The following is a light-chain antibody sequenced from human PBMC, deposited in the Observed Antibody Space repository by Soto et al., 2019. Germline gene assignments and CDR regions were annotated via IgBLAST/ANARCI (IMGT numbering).Light chain of an antibody. CDR3: QQYVRSPPSWT. CDR2: DAS. Sequence: VLTQSPGTLSLSPGERATLSCRASQSVSSSYLDWYQQKPGQAPRLLIYDASSRATGIPDRFSGSGSGTDFTLTISRLEPEDFAVYYCQQYVRSPPSWTFGQGTKVEIK. J-gene: IGKJ1*01. V-gene: IGKV3-20*01. CDR1: QSVSSSY.